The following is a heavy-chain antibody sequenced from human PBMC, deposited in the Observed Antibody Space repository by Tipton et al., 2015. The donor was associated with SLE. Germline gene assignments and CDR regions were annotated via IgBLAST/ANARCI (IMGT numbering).Heavy chain of an antibody. V-gene: IGHV4-59*12. CDR1: GGSISSYY. CDR3: ARDNEQQLAFDY. J-gene: IGHJ4*02. CDR2: IYYSGST. D-gene: IGHD6-13*01. Sequence: TLSLTCTVSGGSISSYYWSWIRQPPGKGLEWIGYIYYSGSTNYNPPLKSRVTISVDTSKNQFSLKLSSVTAADTAVYYCARDNEQQLAFDYWGQGTLVTVSS.